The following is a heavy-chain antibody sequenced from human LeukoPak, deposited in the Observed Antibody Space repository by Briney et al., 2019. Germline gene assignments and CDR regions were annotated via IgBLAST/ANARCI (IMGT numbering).Heavy chain of an antibody. J-gene: IGHJ6*02. V-gene: IGHV1-69*13. CDR2: IIPIFGTA. CDR1: GGTFISYA. D-gene: IGHD3-22*01. CDR3: ARARYYYDSSGYQDYYYGMDV. Sequence: GASVKVSCKASGGTFISYAISWVRQAPGQGLEWMGGIIPIFGTANYAQKFQGRVTITADESTSTAYMELSSLRSEDTAVYYCARARYYYDSSGYQDYYYGMDVWGQGTTVTVSS.